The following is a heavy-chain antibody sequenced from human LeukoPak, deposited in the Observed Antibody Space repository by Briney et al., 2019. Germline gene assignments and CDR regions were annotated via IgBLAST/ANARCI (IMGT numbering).Heavy chain of an antibody. CDR2: ISAYNGNT. D-gene: IGHD2-21*02. V-gene: IGHV1-18*04. CDR1: GYTFTGYY. CDR3: ARAGAYCGGDCYSADY. Sequence: GASVKVSCKASGYTFTGYYMHWVRQAPGQGLEWMGWISAYNGNTNYAQKLQGRVTMTTDTSTSTAYMELRSLRSDDTAVYYCARAGAYCGGDCYSADYWGQGTLVTVSS. J-gene: IGHJ4*02.